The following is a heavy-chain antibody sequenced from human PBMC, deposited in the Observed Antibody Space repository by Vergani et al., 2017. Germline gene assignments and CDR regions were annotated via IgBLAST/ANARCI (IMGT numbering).Heavy chain of an antibody. CDR2: IRSDESRR. D-gene: IGHD6-25*01. CDR3: ARVDTQVPATSHFYYMDV. J-gene: IGHJ6*03. Sequence: QVQLVESGGGVVQPGGSLRLSCAASGFTFNSYGMHWVRQAPGKGLEWVASIRSDESRRYYGDSMEGPFTISRDNSKNTLYLQMKSLRPEDTAVYYCARVDTQVPATSHFYYMDVWGKGTTVVVSS. CDR1: GFTFNSYG. V-gene: IGHV3-30*02.